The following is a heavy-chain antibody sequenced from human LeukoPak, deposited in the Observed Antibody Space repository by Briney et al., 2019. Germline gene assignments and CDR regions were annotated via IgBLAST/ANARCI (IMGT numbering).Heavy chain of an antibody. J-gene: IGHJ3*02. Sequence: GGSLRLSCAASGFTFSNYAISWVRQPPGMGLEWVSSISGSSGTTYYADSVKGRFTISRENSKNTLYLQVNSLRAEDTAIYFCAKPYSTGWDASDIWGQGAMVTVSS. CDR1: GFTFSNYA. V-gene: IGHV3-23*01. D-gene: IGHD6-19*01. CDR3: AKPYSTGWDASDI. CDR2: ISGSSGTT.